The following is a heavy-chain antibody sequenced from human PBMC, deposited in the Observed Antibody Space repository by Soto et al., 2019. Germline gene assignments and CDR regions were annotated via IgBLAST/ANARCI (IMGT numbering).Heavy chain of an antibody. CDR3: ARQFSVYGDYGRYFDF. J-gene: IGHJ4*02. CDR2: IYYSGST. V-gene: IGHV4-39*01. Sequence: SETLSLTCTVSGASISSSGYYWGWIRQPPGKGLEWIGTIYYSGSTYYNPSLKSRVTISVDTSKNQFSLKLSSVTAADTAVYYCARQFSVYGDYGRYFDFWGQGTLVTVS. CDR1: GASISSSGYY. D-gene: IGHD4-17*01.